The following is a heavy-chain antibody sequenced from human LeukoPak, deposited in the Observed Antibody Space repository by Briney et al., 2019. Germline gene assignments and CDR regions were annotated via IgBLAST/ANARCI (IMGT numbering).Heavy chain of an antibody. CDR2: IYYSGST. CDR1: GFNFSTYW. D-gene: IGHD3-10*01. J-gene: IGHJ3*02. V-gene: IGHV4-39*07. CDR3: ARDRDTMVRGSKAPAFDI. Sequence: GSLRLSCTASGFNFSTYWMTWVRQVPGKGLEWIGSIYYSGSTYYNPSLKSRVTISVDTSKNQFSLKLSSVTAADTAVYYCARDRDTMVRGSKAPAFDIWGQGTMVTVSS.